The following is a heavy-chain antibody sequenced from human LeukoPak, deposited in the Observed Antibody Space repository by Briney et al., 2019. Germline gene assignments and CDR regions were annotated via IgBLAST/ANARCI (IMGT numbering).Heavy chain of an antibody. CDR1: EFTFVRYA. D-gene: IGHD6-13*01. CDR3: VRDPSYGRSWYYYMDV. Sequence: GGSLRLSCAASEFTFVRYAMNWVRQAPGKGLEWVSYISSSSFKIGYADSVKGRFTISRDNSKNSLHLQMDSLRVEDTAVYYCVRDPSYGRSWYYYMDVWGKGTTVTVSS. CDR2: ISSSSFKI. J-gene: IGHJ6*03. V-gene: IGHV3-48*04.